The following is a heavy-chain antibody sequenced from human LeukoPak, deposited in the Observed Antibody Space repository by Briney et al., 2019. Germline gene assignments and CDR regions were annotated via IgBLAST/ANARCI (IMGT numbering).Heavy chain of an antibody. CDR2: ISGDGVST. CDR1: GLPIADFA. Sequence: PGGSLRLSCLASGLPIADFAMHWVRQAPGKGLEWVSLISGDGVSTFYADSVKGRFSISRYKSKNSLYLEMNSLRTEDAAMYYCAKESGKFDYWGEGTLVAVSS. CDR3: AKESGKFDY. V-gene: IGHV3-43*02. J-gene: IGHJ4*02.